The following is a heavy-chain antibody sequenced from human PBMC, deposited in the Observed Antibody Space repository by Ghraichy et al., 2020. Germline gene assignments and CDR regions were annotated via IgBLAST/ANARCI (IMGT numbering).Heavy chain of an antibody. Sequence: ASVKVSCKASGYTFTSYAMHWVRQAPGQRLEWMGWINAGNGNTKYSQKFQGRVTITRDTSASTAYMELSSLRSEDTAVYYCARSYYDSSGYWPIDYWGQGTLVTVSS. CDR2: INAGNGNT. D-gene: IGHD3-22*01. J-gene: IGHJ4*02. CDR3: ARSYYDSSGYWPIDY. V-gene: IGHV1-3*01. CDR1: GYTFTSYA.